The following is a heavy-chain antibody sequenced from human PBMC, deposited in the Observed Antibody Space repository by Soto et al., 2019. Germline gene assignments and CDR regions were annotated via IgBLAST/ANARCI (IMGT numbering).Heavy chain of an antibody. V-gene: IGHV1-3*01. CDR1: GYTFTSYA. CDR3: ARGPGIVVVVAATYFDY. D-gene: IGHD2-15*01. CDR2: INPVLGKT. Sequence: ASVKVSCKASGYTFTSYAMHWVRQAPGQRLEWMGWINPVLGKTKYAQKFQGRVTITADKSTSTAYMELSSLRSEDTAVYYCARGPGIVVVVAATYFDYWGQGTLVTVSS. J-gene: IGHJ4*02.